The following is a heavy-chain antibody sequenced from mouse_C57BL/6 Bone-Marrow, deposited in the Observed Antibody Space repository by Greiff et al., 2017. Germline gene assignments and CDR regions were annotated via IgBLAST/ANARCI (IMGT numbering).Heavy chain of an antibody. CDR2: IDPENGDT. J-gene: IGHJ4*01. Sequence: EVQLQQSGAELVRPGASVKLSCTASGFNIKDDYMHWVKQRPEQGLEWIGWIDPENGDTEYASKFQGKATITADTSSNTAYLQLSSLTSEDTAVYYCTTHYCGSSYAMDYWGQGTSVTVSS. CDR3: TTHYCGSSYAMDY. D-gene: IGHD1-1*01. CDR1: GFNIKDDY. V-gene: IGHV14-4*01.